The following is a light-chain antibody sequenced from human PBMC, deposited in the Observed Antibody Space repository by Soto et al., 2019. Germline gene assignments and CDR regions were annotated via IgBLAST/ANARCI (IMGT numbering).Light chain of an antibody. V-gene: IGKV3-20*01. Sequence: EIVLTQSPGTLSVSPGETATLSCRARQSISSTYLAWYQKKPGQAPRLLLYGAFNRATGIPDRFSGSGSGTDITLTISRLETEDFAFYYCQQYGSSSFAFGPGTKVEI. J-gene: IGKJ3*01. CDR1: QSISSTY. CDR2: GAF. CDR3: QQYGSSSFA.